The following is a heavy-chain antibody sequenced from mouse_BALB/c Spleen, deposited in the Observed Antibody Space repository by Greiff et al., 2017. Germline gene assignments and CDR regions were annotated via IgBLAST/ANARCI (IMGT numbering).Heavy chain of an antibody. CDR3: ARDARGLLPFAY. V-gene: IGHV7-1*02. J-gene: IGHJ3*01. CDR1: GFTFSDFY. CDR2: SRNKANDYTT. Sequence: EVKVVESGGGLVQPGGSLRLSCATSGFTFSDFYMEWVRQPPGKRLEWIAASRNKANDYTTEYSASVKGRFIVSRDTSQSILYLQMNALRAEDTAIYYCARDARGLLPFAYWGQGTLVTVSA. D-gene: IGHD1-1*01.